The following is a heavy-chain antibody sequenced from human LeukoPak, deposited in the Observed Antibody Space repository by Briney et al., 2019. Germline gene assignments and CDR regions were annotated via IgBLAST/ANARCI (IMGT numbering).Heavy chain of an antibody. CDR3: ARDLFYGSGSPHLDC. V-gene: IGHV3-48*01. J-gene: IGHJ4*02. D-gene: IGHD3-10*01. CDR1: GFIFSDYN. CDR2: ISSSGNII. Sequence: PGGSLRLSCAASGFIFSDYNMHWVRQVPGKGPESVSYISSSGNIIYYADSMQGRFTISRDNAQNSLYLQMNSLKVEDTAVYYCARDLFYGSGSPHLDCWGQGTLVTVSS.